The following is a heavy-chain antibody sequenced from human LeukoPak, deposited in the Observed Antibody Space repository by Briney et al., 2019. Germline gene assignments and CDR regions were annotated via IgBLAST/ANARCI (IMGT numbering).Heavy chain of an antibody. CDR3: ARQLYTSISPFDY. J-gene: IGHJ4*02. D-gene: IGHD5-18*01. V-gene: IGHV4-59*08. CDR1: GGSIGTSY. CDR2: VSYSGNT. Sequence: SETLSLTCTVSGGSIGTSYWSWIRQPPGKGLEWIGYVSYSGNTNYNPSLKSRVTVSVDSSKNQFSLKLSSVTAADTAVYYCARQLYTSISPFDYWGQGTLVTVSS.